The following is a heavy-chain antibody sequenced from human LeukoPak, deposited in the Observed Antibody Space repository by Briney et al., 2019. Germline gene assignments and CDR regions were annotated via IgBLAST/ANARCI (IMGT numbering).Heavy chain of an antibody. D-gene: IGHD6-13*01. CDR1: GFTFSSYG. CDR2: ISGSGGST. J-gene: IGHJ4*02. V-gene: IGHV3-23*01. Sequence: HPGGSLRLSCAASGFTFSSYGMSWVRQAPGKGLEWVSAISGSGGSTYYADSVKGRFTISRDNSKNTLYLQMNSLRAEDTAVYYCAKDLVVAAAFGFFFDYWGQGTLVTVSS. CDR3: AKDLVVAAAFGFFFDY.